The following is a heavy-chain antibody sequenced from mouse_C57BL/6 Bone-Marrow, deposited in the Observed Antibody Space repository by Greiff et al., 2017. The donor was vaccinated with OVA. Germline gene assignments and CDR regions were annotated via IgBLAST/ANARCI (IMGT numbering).Heavy chain of an antibody. CDR3: ARSYYGKRAWFAY. CDR2: INPSSGYT. J-gene: IGHJ3*01. Sequence: QVHVKQSGAELAKPGASVKLSCKASGYTFTSYWMHWVKQRPGQGLEWIGYINPSSGYTKYNQKFKDKATLTADKSSSTAYMQLSSLTYEDSAVYYCARSYYGKRAWFAYWGQGTLVTVSA. CDR1: GYTFTSYW. V-gene: IGHV1-7*01. D-gene: IGHD2-10*01.